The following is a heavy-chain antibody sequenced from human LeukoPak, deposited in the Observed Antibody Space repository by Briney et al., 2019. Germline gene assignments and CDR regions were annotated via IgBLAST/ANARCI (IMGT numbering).Heavy chain of an antibody. V-gene: IGHV3-48*01. CDR2: ISSSSSTI. J-gene: IGHJ3*02. CDR1: GFTFSSYS. CDR3: AKAPRRGAFDI. Sequence: GGSLRLSCAASGFTFSSYSMNWVRQAPGKGLEWVSYISSSSSTIYYADSVKGRFTISRDNAKNSLYLQMNSLRAEDTALYYCAKAPRRGAFDIRGQGTMVTVSS.